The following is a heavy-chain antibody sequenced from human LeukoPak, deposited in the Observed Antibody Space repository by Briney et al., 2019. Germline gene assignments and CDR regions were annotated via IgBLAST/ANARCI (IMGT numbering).Heavy chain of an antibody. CDR1: GYTFTGYY. Sequence: ASVTVSCKSSGYTFTGYYMHWVRQAPGQGFEWMGRIDSNSGGTNYAQNFQGRVTMTRDTSISTVYMELISLRSDDTAVYYCAREMNYDDYRTSDYRGQGTLVTVSS. V-gene: IGHV1-2*02. J-gene: IGHJ4*02. CDR2: IDSNSGGT. D-gene: IGHD4-17*01. CDR3: AREMNYDDYRTSDY.